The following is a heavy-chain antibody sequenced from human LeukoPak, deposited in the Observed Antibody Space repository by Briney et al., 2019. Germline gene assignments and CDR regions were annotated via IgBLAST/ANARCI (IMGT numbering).Heavy chain of an antibody. J-gene: IGHJ5*02. CDR3: ASHNRDAAAGRRFDP. Sequence: GESLKISCKGSGYSFSSYWIGWVRQMPGKGLEWIGLIHPGNSDTRYSPSFQGQVTISVDKSLTTAYLQWSSLKASDTAMYYCASHNRDAAAGRRFDPWGQGTLVTVSS. V-gene: IGHV5-51*01. D-gene: IGHD6-13*01. CDR1: GYSFSSYW. CDR2: IHPGNSDT.